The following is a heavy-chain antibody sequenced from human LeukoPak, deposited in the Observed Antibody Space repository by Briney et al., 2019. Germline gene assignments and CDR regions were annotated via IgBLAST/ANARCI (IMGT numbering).Heavy chain of an antibody. J-gene: IGHJ4*02. CDR2: IYYSGST. CDR3: ARVRKIAAAGPLDY. CDR1: GGSISSGDYY. V-gene: IGHV4-30-4*08. D-gene: IGHD6-13*01. Sequence: SETLSLTCTVSGGSISSGDYYWSWIRQPPGKGLEWIGYIYYSGSTYYNPSLKSRVTISVDTSKNQFSLKLSSVTAADTAVYYCARVRKIAAAGPLDYWGQGTLVTVSS.